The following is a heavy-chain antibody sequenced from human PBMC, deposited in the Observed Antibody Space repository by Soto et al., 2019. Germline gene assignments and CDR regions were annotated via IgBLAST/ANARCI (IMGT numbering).Heavy chain of an antibody. CDR3: ARDYYRYYDSSGYYRSPAD. J-gene: IGHJ4*02. V-gene: IGHV3-30-3*01. CDR2: ISYDGSDK. CDR1: GFTFSSYA. D-gene: IGHD3-22*01. Sequence: GGSLRLSCAASGFTFSSYAMHWVRQAPGKGLEWVALISYDGSDKDYADSVKGRFTISRDNSRNTLFLQMNSLRAEDTAVYYCARDYYRYYDSSGYYRSPADRGQRTLVTVSS.